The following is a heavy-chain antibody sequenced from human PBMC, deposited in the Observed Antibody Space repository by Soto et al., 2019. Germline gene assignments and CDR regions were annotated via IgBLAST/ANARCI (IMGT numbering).Heavy chain of an antibody. CDR3: ARDRYYYDSSGSPKPFDI. V-gene: IGHV3-21*01. CDR1: GFTFSRFS. D-gene: IGHD3-22*01. J-gene: IGHJ3*02. Sequence: PGGSLRLSCAASGFTFSRFSMNWVRQAPGKGLEWVSSISSSSGHIYHADSVKGRFAISRDNAKNSLFLQMNSLGVEDTAVYYCARDRYYYDSSGSPKPFDIWGQGTKVTVSS. CDR2: ISSSSGHI.